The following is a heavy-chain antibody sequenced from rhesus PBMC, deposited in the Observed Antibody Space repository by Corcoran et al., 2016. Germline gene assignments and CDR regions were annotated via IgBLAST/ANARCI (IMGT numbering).Heavy chain of an antibody. CDR1: GFTFSSYW. J-gene: IGHJ4*01. Sequence: EVQLVESGGGLAKPGGSLRLSCAASGFTFSSYWMNWVRQAPGKGLEWDSAINSGGGSTYYAASVNGRFTTSRDNSKNTLSLQMNSLRAEDTAVYYCAKAHGWSDYYDYWGQGVLVTVSS. CDR3: AKAHGWSDYYDY. D-gene: IGHD3-22*01. CDR2: INSGGGST. V-gene: IGHV3S25*01.